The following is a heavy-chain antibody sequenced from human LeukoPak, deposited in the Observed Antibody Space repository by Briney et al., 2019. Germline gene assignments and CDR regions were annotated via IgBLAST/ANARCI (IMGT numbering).Heavy chain of an antibody. CDR1: GYTFSNYC. CDR3: AKDPRDISTGNYDEFDI. J-gene: IGHJ3*02. CDR2: INPSLHIP. Sequence: ASVKVSCKASGYTFSNYCMHWVRQAPGQGLKWLGIINPSLHIPIYAQTFQGRVTMTTDMSTSTFYMELSNLVSEDAAVYYCAKDPRDISTGNYDEFDIWGQGTMVTVSS. D-gene: IGHD3-9*01. V-gene: IGHV1-46*01.